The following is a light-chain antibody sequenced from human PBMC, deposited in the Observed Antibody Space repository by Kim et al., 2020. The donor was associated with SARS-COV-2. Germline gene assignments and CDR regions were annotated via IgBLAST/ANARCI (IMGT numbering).Light chain of an antibody. J-gene: IGLJ3*02. CDR2: GEN. V-gene: IGLV3-19*01. Sequence: SSELTQDPAVSVALGQTVRITCQGDSLRIYYASWYQQKPGQAPVLVMYGENNRPSGIPDRFSGSSSGNTASLTITGAQAEDEADYYCNSRDSSGNHLVFG. CDR3: NSRDSSGNHLV. CDR1: SLRIYY.